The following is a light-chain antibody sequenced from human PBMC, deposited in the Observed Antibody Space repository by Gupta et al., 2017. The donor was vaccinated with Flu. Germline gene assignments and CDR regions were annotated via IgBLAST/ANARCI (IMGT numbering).Light chain of an antibody. CDR1: SSDVGGYKY. CDR2: EVN. Sequence: SVSGSPGQSITISCTGTSSDVGGYKYVSWYQQHPGKAPKLVIYEVNNRPSGAFNRFSGSKSGNTASLTISGLQAEDEADYYCSSYTSRSTWVFGGGTKVTVL. CDR3: SSYTSRSTWV. V-gene: IGLV2-14*01. J-gene: IGLJ3*02.